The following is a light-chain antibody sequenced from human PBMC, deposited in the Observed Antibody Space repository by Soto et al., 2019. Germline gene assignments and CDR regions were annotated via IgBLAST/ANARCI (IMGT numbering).Light chain of an antibody. CDR2: GAS. Sequence: DIQMTQSLSSLSASVGDRVTITCRASQSIGRHLNWYQQTPGRAPSLLIYGASSLRSGVPARFSASGCGTDCTLTIAGLQPEDVATYCCPQTHHAPWTFGLGTKWEI. CDR3: PQTHHAPWT. V-gene: IGKV1-39*01. CDR1: QSIGRH. J-gene: IGKJ1*01.